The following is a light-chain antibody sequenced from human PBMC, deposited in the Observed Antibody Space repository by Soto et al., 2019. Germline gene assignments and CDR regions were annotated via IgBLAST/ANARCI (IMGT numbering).Light chain of an antibody. V-gene: IGKV1-5*01. CDR3: QQYSSYWT. Sequence: DIQMTQSPSTLSGSVGDRVTITCRASQSIGSWLAWYQQKPGKAPKLLIYDASSLQSGVPSRFSGSGSGTEFTLTISSLQPDDFATYYCQQYSSYWTFAQGTKVDI. J-gene: IGKJ1*01. CDR1: QSIGSW. CDR2: DAS.